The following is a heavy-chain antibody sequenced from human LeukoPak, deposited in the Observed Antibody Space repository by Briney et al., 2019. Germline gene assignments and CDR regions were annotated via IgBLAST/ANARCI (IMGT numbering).Heavy chain of an antibody. D-gene: IGHD2-2*01. J-gene: IGHJ5*02. CDR1: GGSFSGYY. CDR3: ARGGYCSSTSCYRYWFDP. CDR2: INHSGST. V-gene: IGHV4-34*01. Sequence: SETLSLTCAVYGGSFSGYYWSWIRQPPGKGLEWIGEINHSGSTNYNPSLKSGVTISVDTSKNQFSLKLSSVTAADTAVYYCARGGYCSSTSCYRYWFDPWGQGTLVTVSS.